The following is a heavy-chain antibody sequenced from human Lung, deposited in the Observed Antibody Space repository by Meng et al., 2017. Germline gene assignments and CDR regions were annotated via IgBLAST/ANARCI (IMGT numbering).Heavy chain of an antibody. V-gene: IGHV4-34*01. CDR2: INHSGST. CDR1: GGAFSDYY. D-gene: IGHD4-11*01. J-gene: IGHJ4*02. CDR3: ARGPTTMAHDFDY. Sequence: QVQLQAVGAGLLKPSAALSPTGVVSGGAFSDYYWNWIRQPPGKGLEWIGEINHSGSTNYNPSLESRATISVDTSQNNLSLKLSSVTAADSAVYYCARGPTTMAHDFDYWGQGTLVTVSS.